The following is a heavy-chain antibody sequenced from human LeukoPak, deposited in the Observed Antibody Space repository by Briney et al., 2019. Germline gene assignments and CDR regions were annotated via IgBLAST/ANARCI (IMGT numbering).Heavy chain of an antibody. CDR1: GYTFTGDY. Sequence: GASVKVSCKASGYTFTGDYMHWVRQAPGQGLEWMGWINPNSGGTNYAQKFQGRVTMTRDTSISTAYMELSRLRSDDTAVYYCARIYDSSGYCDYWGQGTLVTVSS. J-gene: IGHJ4*02. CDR2: INPNSGGT. D-gene: IGHD3-22*01. V-gene: IGHV1-2*02. CDR3: ARIYDSSGYCDY.